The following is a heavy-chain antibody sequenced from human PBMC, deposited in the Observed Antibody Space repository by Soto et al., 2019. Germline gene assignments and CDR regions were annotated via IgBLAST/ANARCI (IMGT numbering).Heavy chain of an antibody. CDR3: AKEGIGEPTVLN. D-gene: IGHD1-26*01. V-gene: IGHV3-23*01. J-gene: IGHJ4*02. Sequence: EVQLLESGGGLVQPGGSLRLSCAASGFTFSSYAMSWVRQAPGKGLGWVSAISGSGGSTYYADSVKSRFTISRDNSKNTLYLQMNSLRAEDTAVYYCAKEGIGEPTVLNWGQGTLVTVSS. CDR1: GFTFSSYA. CDR2: ISGSGGST.